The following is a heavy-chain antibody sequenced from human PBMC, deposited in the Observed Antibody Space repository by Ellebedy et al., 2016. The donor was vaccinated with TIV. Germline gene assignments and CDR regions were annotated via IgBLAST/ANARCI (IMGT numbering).Heavy chain of an antibody. CDR1: GFSFSAYY. D-gene: IGHD6-13*01. Sequence: GESLKISXAASGFSFSAYYMDWVRQAPGKGLEWVSAISGSSGSTYHADSVKGRFTISRDNSKNTLYLQMNSLRAEDTAVYYCVASSSIVATFDYWGQGTLVTVSS. V-gene: IGHV3-23*01. CDR2: ISGSSGST. CDR3: VASSSIVATFDY. J-gene: IGHJ4*02.